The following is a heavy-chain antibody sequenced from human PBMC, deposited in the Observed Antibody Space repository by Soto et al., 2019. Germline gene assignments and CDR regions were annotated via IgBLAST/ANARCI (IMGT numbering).Heavy chain of an antibody. Sequence: PGGSLRLSCAASGFTFSNFIMNWVRQAPGKGLEWVSSISGSSIYIYYADSVKGRFTISRDNAKNSLFLQMNSLRAEDTAVYYCARDSGSYLTTKYNSFDPWGQGTMVTV. V-gene: IGHV3-21*01. CDR3: ARDSGSYLTTKYNSFDP. CDR1: GFTFSNFI. J-gene: IGHJ5*02. CDR2: ISGSSIYI. D-gene: IGHD3-10*01.